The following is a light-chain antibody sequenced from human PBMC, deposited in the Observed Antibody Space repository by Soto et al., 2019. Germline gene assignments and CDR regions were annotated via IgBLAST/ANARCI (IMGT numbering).Light chain of an antibody. CDR2: DVS. Sequence: QSALTQPASVSGSPGQSTIISCTGSTSDVGSYNHVSWYQQHPGRAPKLIIYDVSNRPSGVSNRFSGSKSANTASLTISGLQSEDEADYYCISHSSGSTLIFGGGTKLTVL. CDR3: ISHSSGSTLI. V-gene: IGLV2-14*03. CDR1: TSDVGSYNH. J-gene: IGLJ2*01.